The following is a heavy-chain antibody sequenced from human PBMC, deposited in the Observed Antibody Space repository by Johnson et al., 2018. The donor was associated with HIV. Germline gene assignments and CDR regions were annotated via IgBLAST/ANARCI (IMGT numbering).Heavy chain of an antibody. J-gene: IGHJ3*02. D-gene: IGHD7-27*01. CDR2: IWYDGGNK. CDR3: ATGDGRGAFDI. Sequence: VQLVESGGGLVKPGGSLRLSCAASGFTFSSYGMHWVRQAPGKGLEWVAVIWYDGGNKYYADSVKGRFTVSRDNSKNTLYLQMNSLRAEDTAVYYCATGDGRGAFDIWGQGTMVTVSS. V-gene: IGHV3-33*08. CDR1: GFTFSSYG.